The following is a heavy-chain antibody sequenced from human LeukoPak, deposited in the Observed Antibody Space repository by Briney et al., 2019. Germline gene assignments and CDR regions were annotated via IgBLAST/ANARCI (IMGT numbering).Heavy chain of an antibody. Sequence: GGALRLSCAASGFTFTSYNMNWVRQAPGKGLEWVSSITSSSSYIYYADSVKGRFTISRDNAKNSLYLQMDSLRVEDTAEYYCARDPYSGNYGAYYYYYMDVWGKGTTVTVSS. J-gene: IGHJ6*03. V-gene: IGHV3-21*06. CDR2: ITSSSSYI. CDR1: GFTFTSYN. D-gene: IGHD1-26*01. CDR3: ARDPYSGNYGAYYYYYMDV.